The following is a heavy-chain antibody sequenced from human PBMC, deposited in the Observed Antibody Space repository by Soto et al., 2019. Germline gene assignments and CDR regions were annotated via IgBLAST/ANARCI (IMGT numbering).Heavy chain of an antibody. Sequence: QAQLVESGGGVVQPGRSLRLSCAASGFPFSSYGMHWVRQAPGKGLEWVAVISYDGSNKYYADSVKGRFTISRDNSKNTLYLQMNSLRAEDTAVYYCAQDPHCTNGLCHSVVDYWGQGTLVTVSS. V-gene: IGHV3-30*18. CDR2: ISYDGSNK. CDR1: GFPFSSYG. J-gene: IGHJ4*02. CDR3: AQDPHCTNGLCHSVVDY. D-gene: IGHD2-8*01.